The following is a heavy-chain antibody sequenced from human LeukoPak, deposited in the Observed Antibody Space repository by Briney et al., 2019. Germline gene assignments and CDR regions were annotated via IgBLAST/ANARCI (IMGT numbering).Heavy chain of an antibody. CDR1: GGSISSSSYY. V-gene: IGHV4-39*07. D-gene: IGHD3-9*01. J-gene: IGHJ5*02. CDR2: IYYSGST. Sequence: SETLSLTCTVSGGSISSSSYYWGWIRQPPGKGLEWIGSIYYSGSTYYNPSLKSRVTISVDTSKNQFSLKLSSVTAADTAVYYCARVERYDILTGYFLHWFDPWGQGTLVTVSS. CDR3: ARVERYDILTGYFLHWFDP.